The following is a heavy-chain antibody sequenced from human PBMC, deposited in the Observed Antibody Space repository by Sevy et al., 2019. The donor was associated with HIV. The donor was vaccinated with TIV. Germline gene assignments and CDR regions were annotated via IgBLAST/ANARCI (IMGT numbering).Heavy chain of an antibody. CDR1: GFTFSTYA. D-gene: IGHD7-27*01. CDR3: ARDQLGSIDY. Sequence: GGSLRLSCAVSGFTFSTYAMHWVRQAPGKGLECVAIVSSDGSEIKYEDSVKGRFTISRDNSRNTLYLQMNSLRTEDTALYYCARDQLGSIDYWGQGTLVTVSS. J-gene: IGHJ4*02. CDR2: VSSDGSEI. V-gene: IGHV3-30-3*01.